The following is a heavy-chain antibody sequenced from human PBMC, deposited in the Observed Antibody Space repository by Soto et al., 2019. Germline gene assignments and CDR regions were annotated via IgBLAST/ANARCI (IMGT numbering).Heavy chain of an antibody. CDR1: GYSFTNYW. J-gene: IGHJ6*02. Sequence: PGESLKISCKGSGYSFTNYWIAWVRQMPGKGLEWMGIFYPGDSDTRYSPSFQGQVTISADKSISTAYLQWSSLKASDTAMYYCARCSGSPSYCCYRMYAWGQGSTVPVSS. CDR3: ARCSGSPSYCCYRMYA. V-gene: IGHV5-51*01. CDR2: FYPGDSDT. D-gene: IGHD1-1*01.